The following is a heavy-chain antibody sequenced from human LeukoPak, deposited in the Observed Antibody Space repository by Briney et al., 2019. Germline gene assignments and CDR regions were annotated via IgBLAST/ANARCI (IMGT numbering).Heavy chain of an antibody. D-gene: IGHD6-13*01. Sequence: GGSLRLSCAASGFTFSSYGMHWVRQAPGKGLEWVSSISGGSTYYADSRKGRFTISRDNSKNTLHLQMNSLRAEDTAVYYCKNLYISSRKVDYWGQGTLVTVSS. CDR2: ISGGST. V-gene: IGHV3-38-3*01. CDR3: KNLYISSRKVDY. CDR1: GFTFSSYG. J-gene: IGHJ4*02.